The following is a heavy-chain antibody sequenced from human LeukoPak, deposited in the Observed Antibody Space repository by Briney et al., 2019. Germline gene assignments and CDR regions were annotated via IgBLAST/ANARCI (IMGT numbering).Heavy chain of an antibody. J-gene: IGHJ2*01. CDR2: NYYSGST. CDR1: GGSVSSGSYY. V-gene: IGHV4-61*01. CDR3: AGYHPCRDAYWYFDL. Sequence: SETLSLTCTVSGGSVSSGSYYWSWIRQPPGKGLEWIGYNYYSGSTNYNPSLKSRVTISVDTSKNQFSLKLSSVTAADTAVYYCAGYHPCRDAYWYFDLWGRGTLVTVSS.